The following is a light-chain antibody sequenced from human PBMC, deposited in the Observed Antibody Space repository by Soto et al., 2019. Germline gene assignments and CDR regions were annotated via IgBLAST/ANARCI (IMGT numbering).Light chain of an antibody. J-gene: IGKJ2*01. CDR1: QSISSSY. Sequence: EIVLTQSPGTLSLSPGERATLSCRASQSISSSYLAWYQQKPGQAPRLLIYAASSRATGIPDRFSGSGSGTDFTLTISRVEAEDFAVYYCQQDGSSSYTFGQGTQLEIK. CDR3: QQDGSSSYT. CDR2: AAS. V-gene: IGKV3-20*01.